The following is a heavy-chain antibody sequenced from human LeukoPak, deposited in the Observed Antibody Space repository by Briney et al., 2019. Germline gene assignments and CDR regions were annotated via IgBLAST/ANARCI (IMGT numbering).Heavy chain of an antibody. CDR1: GYTFTGYY. CDR3: ARGRGTTVPSLGY. J-gene: IGHJ4*02. Sequence: ASVKVSCKASGYTFTGYYMHWVRQAPGQGLKWMGWINPNSGGTNYAQKFQGRVTMTRDTSISTAYMELSRLRSDDTAVYYCARGRGTTVPSLGYWGQGTLVTVSS. D-gene: IGHD4-17*01. V-gene: IGHV1-2*02. CDR2: INPNSGGT.